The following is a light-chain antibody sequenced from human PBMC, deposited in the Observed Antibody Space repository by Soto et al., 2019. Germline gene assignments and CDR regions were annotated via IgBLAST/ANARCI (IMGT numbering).Light chain of an antibody. Sequence: EIVLTQSPGTLSLSPGERATLSCRASQSVSSSYLAWYQQKPGQAHRLLIYGASSRDTGIPDRFSGSGSGTDFTLTISRLEPEDFAVYYCQQYGSSPETFGQGTKLEIK. CDR3: QQYGSSPET. V-gene: IGKV3-20*01. CDR2: GAS. J-gene: IGKJ2*01. CDR1: QSVSSSY.